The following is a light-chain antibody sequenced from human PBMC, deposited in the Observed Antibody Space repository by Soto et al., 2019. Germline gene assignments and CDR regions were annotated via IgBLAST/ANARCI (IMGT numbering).Light chain of an antibody. CDR1: QGISSD. CDR2: AAS. V-gene: IGKV1-9*01. CDR3: QQLNSYPIT. J-gene: IGKJ5*01. Sequence: DIQLTQSPSFLYASVGDRVTITCRASQGISSDLAWYQQKPGKAPKLLIYAASTLQSGVPLRFSGRGYGTEFTLTISSLQPVDFAPYYCQQLNSYPITFGQGTLLE.